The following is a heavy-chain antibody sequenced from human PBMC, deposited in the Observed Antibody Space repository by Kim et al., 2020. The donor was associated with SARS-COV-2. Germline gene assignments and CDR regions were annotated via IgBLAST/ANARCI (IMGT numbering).Heavy chain of an antibody. J-gene: IGHJ4*02. Sequence: SETLSLTCSVSGASITTYYWAWIRQPPGKPLEWIGYIYHTGTTNQNPSLKSRLSITVDKSRNQFSLNLSSATAADTAVYFCARVSRTTYFNDERCYFDYWGRGTLVTVSS. V-gene: IGHV4-59*12. CDR2: IYHTGTT. CDR3: ARVSRTTYFNDERCYFDY. D-gene: IGHD1-1*01. CDR1: GASITTYY.